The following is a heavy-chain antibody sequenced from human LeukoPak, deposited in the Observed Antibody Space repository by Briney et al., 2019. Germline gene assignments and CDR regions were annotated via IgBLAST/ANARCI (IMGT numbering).Heavy chain of an antibody. J-gene: IGHJ3*02. CDR1: GFTFSSYA. CDR2: ISGSGGST. CDR3: AKDLGTYSSGWYGDAFDI. D-gene: IGHD6-19*01. V-gene: IGHV3-23*01. Sequence: GGSLRLSCAASGFTFSSYAMSWVRQAPGKGLEWVSAISGSGGSTYYADSVKGRFTISRDNSKNTLYPQMNSLRAEDTAVYYCAKDLGTYSSGWYGDAFDIWGQGTMVTVSS.